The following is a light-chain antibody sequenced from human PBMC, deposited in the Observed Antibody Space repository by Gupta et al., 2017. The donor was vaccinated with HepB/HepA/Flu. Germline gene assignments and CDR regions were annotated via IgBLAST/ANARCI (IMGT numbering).Light chain of an antibody. V-gene: IGKV1-33*01. CDR2: DAS. Sequence: DIQMTQSPSSLSASIGDRVTISCQASHDISNHLNWFQQRPGKAPKLLIYDASNLETGVPSRFGGSGSGTDFTFTITSLQPEDFATYYCQHYDDLLLTFGPGTTVDV. CDR3: QHYDDLLLT. J-gene: IGKJ3*01. CDR1: HDISNH.